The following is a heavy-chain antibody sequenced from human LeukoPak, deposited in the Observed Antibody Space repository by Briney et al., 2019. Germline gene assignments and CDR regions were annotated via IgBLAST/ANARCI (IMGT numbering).Heavy chain of an antibody. CDR3: ARGEEALWFGEINP. J-gene: IGHJ4*02. V-gene: IGHV1-8*01. Sequence: GASVKVSCKASRYPFTTYDINWVRQTTGQGLEWMGWMNPTSGNTGYAEKFQGRVTLTRDISISTAYMELTSLTSDDTAVYYCARGEEALWFGEINPWGQGTLVTVSS. CDR2: MNPTSGNT. CDR1: RYPFTTYD. D-gene: IGHD3-10*01.